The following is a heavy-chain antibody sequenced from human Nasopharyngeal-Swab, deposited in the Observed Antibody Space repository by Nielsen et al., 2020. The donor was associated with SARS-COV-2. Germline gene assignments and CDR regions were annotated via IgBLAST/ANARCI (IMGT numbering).Heavy chain of an antibody. V-gene: IGHV1-3*01. J-gene: IGHJ4*02. Sequence: ASVKVSCKASGYTFTNYAMHWMRQAPGQRLEWMGWINAGNGDTKYSQMLQGRITMTTDTSTSTAYMELRSLKSDDTAVYYCAREGRLWLPDYWGQGTLVTVSS. CDR2: INAGNGDT. CDR3: AREGRLWLPDY. CDR1: GYTFTNYA. D-gene: IGHD5-18*01.